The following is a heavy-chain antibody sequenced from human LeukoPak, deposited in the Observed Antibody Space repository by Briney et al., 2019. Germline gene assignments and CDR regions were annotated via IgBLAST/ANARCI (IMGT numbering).Heavy chain of an antibody. CDR3: AKDQVSLGIVVVPAAIDMDV. D-gene: IGHD2-2*03. CDR2: ISYDGSNK. V-gene: IGHV3-30*04. Sequence: PGGSLRLSCAASGFTFSSYAMHWVRQAPGKGLEWVAVISYDGSNKYYADSVKGRFTISRDNSKNTLYLQMNSLRAEDTAVYYCAKDQVSLGIVVVPAAIDMDVWGRGTTVTISS. J-gene: IGHJ6*04. CDR1: GFTFSSYA.